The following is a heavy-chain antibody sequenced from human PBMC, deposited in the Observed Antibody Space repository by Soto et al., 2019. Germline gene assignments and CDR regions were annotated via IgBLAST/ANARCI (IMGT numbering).Heavy chain of an antibody. CDR1: GDTFDTFA. CDR3: AIDKVREQLGGNYYYALDG. J-gene: IGHJ6*02. Sequence: QVQLVQSGAEVLKPGSSVKVSCKASGDTFDTFAISWVRQAPGQGLEWMGGIIPIFRTPDYAQKFQCRVTITADVSTSTAYRELTSLRSEDTAVYYCAIDKVREQLGGNYYYALDGWGQGTTVNVSS. V-gene: IGHV1-69*12. CDR2: IIPIFRTP. D-gene: IGHD1-1*01.